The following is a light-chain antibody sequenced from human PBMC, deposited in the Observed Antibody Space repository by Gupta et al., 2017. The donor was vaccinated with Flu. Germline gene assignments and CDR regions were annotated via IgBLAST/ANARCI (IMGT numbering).Light chain of an antibody. V-gene: IGKV1-39*01. CDR1: QSISSY. CDR2: AAS. J-gene: IGKJ1*01. Sequence: DIQMSQPPSYLSASVGDRVTITCRASQSISSYLNWYQQKPGKAPKLLIYAASSWQSGVPSRFSGSGSGTDFTLTISSLQAEDVATYYCQQNYSTPRTFGQGTRVEIK. CDR3: QQNYSTPRT.